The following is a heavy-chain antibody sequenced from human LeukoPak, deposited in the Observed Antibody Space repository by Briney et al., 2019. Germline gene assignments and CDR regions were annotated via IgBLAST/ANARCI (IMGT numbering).Heavy chain of an antibody. CDR1: GYTFTGYY. CDR3: ARYRGAVGYDY. J-gene: IGHJ4*02. D-gene: IGHD2-15*01. Sequence: ASVKVSCKASGYTFTGYYMHWVRQAPGQGLEWMGWINPNSGGTNYAQKLQGRVTMTRNTSISTAYMELSSLRSEDTAVYYCARYRGAVGYDYWGQGTLVTVSS. CDR2: INPNSGGT. V-gene: IGHV1-2*02.